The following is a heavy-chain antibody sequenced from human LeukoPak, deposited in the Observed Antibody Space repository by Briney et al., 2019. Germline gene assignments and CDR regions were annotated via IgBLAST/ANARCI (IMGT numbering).Heavy chain of an antibody. D-gene: IGHD4-17*01. Sequence: PGGSLRLSCAASGFTFTSYWMSWVRQAPGKGLEWVANIKQDGSEKYYVDSVKGRFTISRDNAKNSLYLQMNSLRAEDTAVYYRARQIYYGDYRNSYYYYMDVWGKGTTVTVSS. J-gene: IGHJ6*03. V-gene: IGHV3-7*01. CDR1: GFTFTSYW. CDR3: ARQIYYGDYRNSYYYYMDV. CDR2: IKQDGSEK.